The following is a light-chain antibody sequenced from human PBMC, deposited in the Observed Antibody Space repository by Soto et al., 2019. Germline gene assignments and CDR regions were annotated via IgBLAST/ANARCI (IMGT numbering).Light chain of an antibody. V-gene: IGLV2-14*03. Sequence: QSALTQPAFVSGSPGQSITISCTGTSSDIGGYNYVSWYQQHPGKAPKLMIYDVTSRPSGVSNRFSGSKSVNTASLTISGLQAEDEADYYCSSYTSGFTLIFGGGTKLTVL. CDR1: SSDIGGYNY. J-gene: IGLJ2*01. CDR2: DVT. CDR3: SSYTSGFTLI.